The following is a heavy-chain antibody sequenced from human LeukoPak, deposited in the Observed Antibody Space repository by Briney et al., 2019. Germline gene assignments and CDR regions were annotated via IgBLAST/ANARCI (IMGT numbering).Heavy chain of an antibody. CDR2: ISYDGSNK. J-gene: IGHJ4*02. Sequence: TGRSLRLSCAASGFTFSSYGMHWVRQAPGKGLEWVAVISYDGSNKYCADSEKGRFTISRDNSKNTLYLQMNSLRAEDTAVYYCAKARGSIDYWGQGTLVTVSS. CDR3: AKARGSIDY. D-gene: IGHD2-15*01. CDR1: GFTFSSYG. V-gene: IGHV3-30*18.